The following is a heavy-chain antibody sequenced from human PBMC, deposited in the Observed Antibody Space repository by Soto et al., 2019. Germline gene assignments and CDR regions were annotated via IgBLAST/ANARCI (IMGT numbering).Heavy chain of an antibody. Sequence: PSETLSLTCAVYGGSFSGYYWSWIRQPPGKGLEWIGEINHSGSTNYNPSLKSRVTISVDTSKNQFSLKLSSVTAADTAVYYCARETFGPDYNWFDPWGQGTLVTVSS. CDR3: ARETFGPDYNWFDP. CDR2: INHSGST. D-gene: IGHD3-10*01. CDR1: GGSFSGYY. J-gene: IGHJ5*02. V-gene: IGHV4-34*01.